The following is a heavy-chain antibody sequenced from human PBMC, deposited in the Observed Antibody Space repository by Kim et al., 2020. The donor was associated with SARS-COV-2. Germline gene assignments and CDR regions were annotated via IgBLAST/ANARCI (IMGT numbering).Heavy chain of an antibody. Sequence: KYNVDSVKGRFTISRDNAKNSLYLQMNSLSAEDTAVYYCAREVMMAFDYWGQGTLVTVSS. CDR3: AREVMMAFDY. CDR2: K. J-gene: IGHJ4*02. D-gene: IGHD2-21*01. V-gene: IGHV3-7*03.